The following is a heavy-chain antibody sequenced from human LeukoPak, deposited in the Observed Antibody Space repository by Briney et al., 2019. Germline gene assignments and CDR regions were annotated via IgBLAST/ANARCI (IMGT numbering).Heavy chain of an antibody. CDR1: GFTFSSYS. J-gene: IGHJ4*02. CDR2: ISSSSSTV. CDR3: ARPYCVGDCYSPDY. D-gene: IGHD2-21*02. Sequence: GGSLRLSCAASGFTFSSYSMNWVRQAPGKGLEWVSYISSSSSTVYYADSVKGRFTISRDNAKNPLYLQMNSLRAEDTAIYYCARPYCVGDCYSPDYWGQGTLVTVSS. V-gene: IGHV3-48*04.